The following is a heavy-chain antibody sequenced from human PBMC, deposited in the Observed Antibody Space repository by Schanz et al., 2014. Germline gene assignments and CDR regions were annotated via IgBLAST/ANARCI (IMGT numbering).Heavy chain of an antibody. Sequence: QGRLVQSFSSFPPPFSSFKVSFNSSLYRFIGYYVHWVRQAPGQGLEWMGRVSPYSGDTNYAQMFQGRVTMTTDTSISTAYMELSRLTSDDTAVFFCARENTAVAGMPRVMDVWGQGTTVTVTS. CDR2: VSPYSGDT. CDR3: ARENTAVAGMPRVMDV. V-gene: IGHV1-2*06. J-gene: IGHJ6*02. CDR1: LYRFIGYY. D-gene: IGHD6-19*01.